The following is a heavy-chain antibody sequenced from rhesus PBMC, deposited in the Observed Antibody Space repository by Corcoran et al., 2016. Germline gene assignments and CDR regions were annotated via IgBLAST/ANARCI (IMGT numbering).Heavy chain of an antibody. V-gene: IGHV4-165*01. J-gene: IGHJ3*01. D-gene: IGHD6-25*01. CDR3: ARDSALIAAAGTPPDAFDF. CDR2: ISGSGGST. CDR1: GGSFSGYY. Sequence: QVQLQESGPGLVKPSETLSLTCAVSGGSFSGYYWGWIRQPPGTGLAGSGYISGSGGSTAYNPSLKSRVTISTDTSKNQFSLKLSSVTAADTAVYYCARDSALIAAAGTPPDAFDFWGQGLRVTVSS.